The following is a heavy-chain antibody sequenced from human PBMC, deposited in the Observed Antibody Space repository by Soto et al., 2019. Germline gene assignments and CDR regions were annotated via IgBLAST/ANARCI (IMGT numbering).Heavy chain of an antibody. J-gene: IGHJ5*02. Sequence: GRSLRLSCAASGFTFRSFTMNWVRQAPGKGLESVSTISSNSAYIYYTDALRGRFTISRDNAKNSLHLQMYSLRAEDTAVYYCTREAARASSARSWFDPWGPRSLVTISS. V-gene: IGHV3-21*04. CDR1: GFTFRSFT. D-gene: IGHD6-13*01. CDR3: TREAARASSARSWFDP. CDR2: ISSNSAYI.